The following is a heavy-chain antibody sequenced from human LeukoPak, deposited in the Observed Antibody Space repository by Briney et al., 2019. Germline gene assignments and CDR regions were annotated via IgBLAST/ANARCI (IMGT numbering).Heavy chain of an antibody. J-gene: IGHJ5*02. D-gene: IGHD1-26*01. V-gene: IGHV3-7*01. CDR1: GFTFSSYW. Sequence: GGSLRLSCAASGFTFSSYWMSWVRQAPGKGLEWVANIRQDGSEKYYVDSVKGRFTISRDNAKNSLYLQMNSLRAEDTAVYYCARRVGATSAGWFDPWGQGTLVTVSS. CDR3: ARRVGATSAGWFDP. CDR2: IRQDGSEK.